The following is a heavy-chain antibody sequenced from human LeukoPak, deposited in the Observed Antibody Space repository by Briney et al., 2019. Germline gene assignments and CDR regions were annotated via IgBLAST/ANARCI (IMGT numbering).Heavy chain of an antibody. CDR3: ARAVGSGSFQTYYYYMDV. J-gene: IGHJ6*03. CDR2: IYTSGST. Sequence: PSETLSLTWTVSGGSISSYYWSWIRQPAGKGLEWIGRIYTSGSTNYNPSLKSRVTMSVDTSKNQFSLKLSSVTAAYTAVYYCARAVGSGSFQTYYYYMDVWGKGTTVTISS. D-gene: IGHD3-10*01. V-gene: IGHV4-4*07. CDR1: GGSISSYY.